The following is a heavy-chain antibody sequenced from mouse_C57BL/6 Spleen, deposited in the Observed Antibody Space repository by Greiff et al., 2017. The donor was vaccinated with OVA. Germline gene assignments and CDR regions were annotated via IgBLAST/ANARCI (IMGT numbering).Heavy chain of an antibody. CDR3: ARSGFGYYGSSPYFDD. CDR2: INPSNGGT. V-gene: IGHV1-53*01. J-gene: IGHJ2*01. Sequence: QVQLQQPGTELVKPGASVKLSCKASGYTFTSYWMHWVKQRPGQGLEWIGNINPSNGGTNYNEKFKSKATLTVDKSSSTAYMQLSSLTSEDSAVYYCARSGFGYYGSSPYFDDWGQGTTLTVSS. CDR1: GYTFTSYW. D-gene: IGHD1-1*01.